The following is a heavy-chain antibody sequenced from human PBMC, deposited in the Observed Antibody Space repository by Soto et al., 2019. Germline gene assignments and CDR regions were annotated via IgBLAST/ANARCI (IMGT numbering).Heavy chain of an antibody. D-gene: IGHD6-13*01. CDR2: IYYSGST. V-gene: IGHV4-59*01. Sequence: WTWIRQPPGKGLEWIGYIYYSGSTDYSPSLKSRVTMSVDTSKNQFSLKLTSVTAADTAVYYCARGIATAAGLFDYWGQGTLVTVSS. J-gene: IGHJ4*02. CDR3: ARGIATAAGLFDY.